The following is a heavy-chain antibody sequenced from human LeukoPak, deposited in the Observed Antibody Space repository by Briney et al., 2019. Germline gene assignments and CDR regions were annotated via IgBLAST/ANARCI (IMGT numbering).Heavy chain of an antibody. V-gene: IGHV4-59*12. CDR2: IYYSGST. D-gene: IGHD1-26*01. CDR3: ARGLVGATPRDYYYYMDV. Sequence: SETLSLTCTVSGGSINNYYWSWIRQPPGKGLEWIGYIYYSGSTNYNPSLKSRVTISVDTSKNQFSLKLSSVTAADTAVYYCARGLVGATPRDYYYYMDVWGKGTTVTVSS. J-gene: IGHJ6*03. CDR1: GGSINNYY.